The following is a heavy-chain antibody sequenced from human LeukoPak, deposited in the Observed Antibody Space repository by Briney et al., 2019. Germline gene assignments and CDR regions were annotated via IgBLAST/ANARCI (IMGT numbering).Heavy chain of an antibody. CDR2: IYYSGST. D-gene: IGHD1-26*01. CDR1: GGSISSYY. Sequence: SETLSLTCTVSGGSISSYYWSWIRQPPGKGLEWIGNIYYSGSTIYNPSLQSRVTMSVDTSKNQFSLKLSSVTAADTAVYYCARDHLNSGSYYRVSAFDIWGQGTMVTVSS. V-gene: IGHV4-59*12. CDR3: ARDHLNSGSYYRVSAFDI. J-gene: IGHJ3*02.